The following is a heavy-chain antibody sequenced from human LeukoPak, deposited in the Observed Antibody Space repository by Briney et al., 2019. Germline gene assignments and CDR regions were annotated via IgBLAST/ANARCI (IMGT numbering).Heavy chain of an antibody. J-gene: IGHJ4*02. V-gene: IGHV3-23*01. D-gene: IGHD4-17*01. Sequence: GGSLTHSCPASGFTFSRYAMRGVGQAPGKGLDGVGAINVMGGSTYYADSVKGRSTISRDNTKKTLYLKMNSRRPQDTGVYYCAQYFYGGYRFFFDYWGQGTVVTVSS. CDR3: AQYFYGGYRFFFDY. CDR1: GFTFSRYA. CDR2: INVMGGST.